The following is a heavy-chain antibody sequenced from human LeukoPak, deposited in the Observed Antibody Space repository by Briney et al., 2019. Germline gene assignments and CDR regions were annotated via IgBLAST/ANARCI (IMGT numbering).Heavy chain of an antibody. Sequence: ASVTDSCKACGYTFTSYYMRWVGQAPGKGLAWMGIINPSGGSTSYAQKFQGRVSMSRDTCTSTVYMELSSLRSENTAVYYCARVSGTTGYFDYWGQGTLVTVSS. J-gene: IGHJ4*02. CDR1: GYTFTSYY. V-gene: IGHV1-46*01. CDR3: ARVSGTTGYFDY. D-gene: IGHD4-17*01. CDR2: INPSGGST.